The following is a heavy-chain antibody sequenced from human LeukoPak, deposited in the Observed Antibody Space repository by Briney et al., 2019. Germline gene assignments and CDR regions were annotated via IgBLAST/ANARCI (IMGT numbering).Heavy chain of an antibody. V-gene: IGHV3-7*01. J-gene: IGHJ4*02. CDR2: IQQDGSEK. CDR1: GFTFSSYW. CDR3: ARSGYSSGWYVPAPFDY. Sequence: PGGSLRLSCAASGFTFSSYWMSWIRQAPGKGLEWVANIQQDGSEKYYVDSVKGRSTISRDNAKNSLYLQMDSLRAEDTAVYYCARSGYSSGWYVPAPFDYWGQGTLVTVSS. D-gene: IGHD6-19*01.